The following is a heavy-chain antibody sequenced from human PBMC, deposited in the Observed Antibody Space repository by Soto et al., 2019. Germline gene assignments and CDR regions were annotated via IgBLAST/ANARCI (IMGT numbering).Heavy chain of an antibody. J-gene: IGHJ4*02. CDR1: GFTFSSYW. Sequence: EVQLVESGGGLVQPGGSLRLSCAASGFTFSSYWMSWVRQAPGKGLEWVANIKQDGSEKYYVDSVKGRFTISRDNAKNSLYLQMNSLRAEDTAVYYCARPADYGDYSIDYWGQGTLVTVSS. D-gene: IGHD4-17*01. CDR3: ARPADYGDYSIDY. V-gene: IGHV3-7*01. CDR2: IKQDGSEK.